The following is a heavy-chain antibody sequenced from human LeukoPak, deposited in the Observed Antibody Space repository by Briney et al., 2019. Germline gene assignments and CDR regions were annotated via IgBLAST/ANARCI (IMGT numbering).Heavy chain of an antibody. D-gene: IGHD1-26*01. CDR2: INPNSGAT. CDR1: GYTFTGYH. J-gene: IGHJ4*02. Sequence: ASVKVSCKASGYTFTGYHIHWVRQAPGRGLEWMGWINPNSGATNYAQSLQGRVTMTRDTSISTAYMELSRVRSDGTAVYYCARDPYSGRFQFDYWGQGTLVAVSS. V-gene: IGHV1-2*02. CDR3: ARDPYSGRFQFDY.